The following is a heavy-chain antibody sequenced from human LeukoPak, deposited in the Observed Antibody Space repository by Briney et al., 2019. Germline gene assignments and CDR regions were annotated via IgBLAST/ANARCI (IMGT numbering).Heavy chain of an antibody. CDR3: ARGRGWYDSSGYYGYYFDY. J-gene: IGHJ4*02. CDR2: INPNSGGT. D-gene: IGHD3-22*01. V-gene: IGHV1-2*02. Sequence: ASVKVSCKASGYTFTGYYMHWVRQAPGQGLEWMGWINPNSGGTNYAQKFQGRVTMTRDTTISTAYMELSRLRSDDTGVYYCARGRGWYDSSGYYGYYFDYWGQGTLVTVSS. CDR1: GYTFTGYY.